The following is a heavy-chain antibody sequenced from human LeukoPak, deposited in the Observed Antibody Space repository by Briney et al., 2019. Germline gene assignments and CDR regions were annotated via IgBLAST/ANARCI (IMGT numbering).Heavy chain of an antibody. D-gene: IGHD4-17*01. V-gene: IGHV3-7*01. CDR1: GFTFSSYW. Sequence: GGPLRLSCAASGFTFSSYWMSWVRQAPVKGPEWVANIKQDGSEKYYVDSVKGRFTISRDNAKNSLYLQMNSLRAEDTAVYYCARDPHHGDYDPLWGQGTMVTVSS. CDR2: IKQDGSEK. CDR3: ARDPHHGDYDPL. J-gene: IGHJ3*01.